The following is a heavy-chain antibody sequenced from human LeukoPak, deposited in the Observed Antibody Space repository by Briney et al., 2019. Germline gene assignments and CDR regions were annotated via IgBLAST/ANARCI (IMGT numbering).Heavy chain of an antibody. CDR2: IRYDGSNK. CDR3: AKDRSRITIFGVVITHWFDP. CDR1: GFTFSSYG. D-gene: IGHD3-3*01. V-gene: IGHV3-30*02. J-gene: IGHJ5*02. Sequence: GGSLRLSCAASGFTFSSYGMHWVRQAPGKGLEWVAFIRYDGSNKYYADSVKGRFTISRDNSKNTLYLQMNSLRAEDTAVYYCAKDRSRITIFGVVITHWFDPWGQGTLVTVSS.